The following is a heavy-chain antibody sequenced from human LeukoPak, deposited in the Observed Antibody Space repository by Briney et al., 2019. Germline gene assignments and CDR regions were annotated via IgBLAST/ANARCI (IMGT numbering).Heavy chain of an antibody. D-gene: IGHD6-13*01. CDR1: GYTFTVYY. Sequence: AAVTVSFTSSGYTFTVYYMHWVRQAPGQGLEWMGWINPNSGGTNYAQKFQGRVTMTRGTSISTAYMELSRLRSDDTAVYYCAHLAAAGSGYWGQGTLVTVSS. CDR3: AHLAAAGSGY. V-gene: IGHV1-2*02. J-gene: IGHJ4*02. CDR2: INPNSGGT.